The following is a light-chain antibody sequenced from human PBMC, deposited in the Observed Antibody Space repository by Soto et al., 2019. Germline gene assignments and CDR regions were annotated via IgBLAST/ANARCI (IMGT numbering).Light chain of an antibody. CDR1: QIVSSD. V-gene: IGKV3-15*01. CDR2: AAS. J-gene: IGKJ1*01. CDR3: QQYGSSPQRT. Sequence: EIVMTQSPAALSVSPGKRATLSCRASQIVSSDLAWYQQKPGQAPRLLSYAASTRATSIPARVTGSGSGTEFTPTISSLQSADFAVYYCQQYGSSPQRTFGQGTKVDI.